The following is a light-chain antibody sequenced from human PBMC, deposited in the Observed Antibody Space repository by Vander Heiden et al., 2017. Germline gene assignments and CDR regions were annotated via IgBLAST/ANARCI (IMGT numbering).Light chain of an antibody. CDR3: QRRSNWRVT. V-gene: IGKV3-11*01. Sequence: EIVLTQSPATLSLSPGDRATLSCSASQSSSSLAWYQQKPGQAPRLLNYDASNRATGIPARFSGSGSGTDFTLTISGLEPEDFAVYYCQRRSNWRVTFGQGTRLEIK. CDR2: DAS. J-gene: IGKJ5*01. CDR1: QSSSS.